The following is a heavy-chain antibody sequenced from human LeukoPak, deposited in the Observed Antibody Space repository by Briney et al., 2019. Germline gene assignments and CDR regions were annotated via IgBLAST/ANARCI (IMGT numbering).Heavy chain of an antibody. CDR1: GFTFRSYG. CDR2: ISYDGSNT. D-gene: IGHD6-19*01. CDR3: AKGHASEPQYSSGWYDDFDY. J-gene: IGHJ4*02. Sequence: PGGSLRLSCAASGFTFRSYGMHWVRQAPGKGLEWVAVISYDGSNTYYGDSVKGRFTISRDNSKDTLYLQMNSLSVEDTAVYFCAKGHASEPQYSSGWYDDFDYWGQGTLVTVSS. V-gene: IGHV3-30*18.